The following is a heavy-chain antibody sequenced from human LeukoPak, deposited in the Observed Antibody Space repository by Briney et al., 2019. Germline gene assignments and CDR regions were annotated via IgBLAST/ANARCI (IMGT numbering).Heavy chain of an antibody. V-gene: IGHV3-23*01. Sequence: GGSLRLSCAASGFTFSSYAMSWVRQAPGKGLGWVSAIRGSGDRTHYADSVKGRFTISRDNSKNTLYLQMNSLRAEDTAVYYCAKDSKIVGATFRSYHYMDVWGKGTAVTVSS. CDR2: IRGSGDRT. CDR3: AKDSKIVGATFRSYHYMDV. D-gene: IGHD1-26*01. J-gene: IGHJ6*03. CDR1: GFTFSSYA.